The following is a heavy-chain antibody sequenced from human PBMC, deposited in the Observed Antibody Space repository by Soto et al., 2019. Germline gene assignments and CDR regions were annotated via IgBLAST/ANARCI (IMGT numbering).Heavy chain of an antibody. V-gene: IGHV1-2*04. CDR2: INPNSGGT. CDR1: GYTFTGYY. D-gene: IGHD1-7*01. Sequence: ASVKVSCKASGYTFTGYYMHWVRQAPGQGLEWMGWINPNSGGTNYAQKFQGWVTMTRDTSISTAYMELSRLRSDDTAVYYCARSRGTPKLVYGMDVWGQGTTVTVSS. CDR3: ARSRGTPKLVYGMDV. J-gene: IGHJ6*02.